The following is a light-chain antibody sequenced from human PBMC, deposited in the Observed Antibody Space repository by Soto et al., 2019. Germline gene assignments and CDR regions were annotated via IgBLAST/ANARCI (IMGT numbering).Light chain of an antibody. V-gene: IGKV1-39*01. CDR2: GAS. Sequence: IQMTQSPSSLSASVGDRVTISCRTSQSISIYLNWYQQKPGQAPKLLIYGASTLESGVPSRFSGSGSGTDFTLTISSLQPEDFATYYCQQSYSTPWTFGQGTKVDI. CDR3: QQSYSTPWT. J-gene: IGKJ1*01. CDR1: QSISIY.